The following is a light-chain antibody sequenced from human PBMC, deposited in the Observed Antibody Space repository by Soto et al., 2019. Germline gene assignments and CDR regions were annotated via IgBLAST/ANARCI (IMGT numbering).Light chain of an antibody. V-gene: IGLV2-14*01. CDR2: EVS. J-gene: IGLJ1*01. Sequence: QSVLTQPPSASGTPGQKVTISCSGNTSNIGSNTVNWYQQFPGTAPKLMIYEVSNRPSGVSNRFSGSKSGNTASLTISGLQAEDEADYYCSSYTSSSTYVFGTGTKVTVL. CDR1: TSNIGSNT. CDR3: SSYTSSSTYV.